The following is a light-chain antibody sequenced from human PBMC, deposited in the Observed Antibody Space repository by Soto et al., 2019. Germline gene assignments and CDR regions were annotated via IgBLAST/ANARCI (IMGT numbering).Light chain of an antibody. CDR3: QQLNIYPLN. Sequence: DIQLTQSPSFLSASEGARVTITCRASQGIHIHLAWYQQKPGKAPKLLIDSASTLQSVVPSRFSGSGSGTEFTLTINSLQTEDFATDYCQQLNIYPLNLGPGTKVDIK. J-gene: IGKJ3*01. V-gene: IGKV1-9*01. CDR1: QGIHIH. CDR2: SAS.